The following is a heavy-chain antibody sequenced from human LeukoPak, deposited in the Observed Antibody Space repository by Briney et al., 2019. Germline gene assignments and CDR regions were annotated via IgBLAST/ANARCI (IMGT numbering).Heavy chain of an antibody. V-gene: IGHV3-23*01. CDR3: VRDRRFPDDVFDI. CDR2: ITSRSQQI. D-gene: IGHD2-21*01. CDR1: GFSFNSYA. Sequence: GGSLRLSCAASGFSFNSYAIGWVLQAAGKGLEWVSTITSRSQQIWTVDFVRGRFTISRDNSKNTLYLQMNSLRAEDTALYYCVRDRRFPDDVFDIWGQGTMVTVSS. J-gene: IGHJ3*02.